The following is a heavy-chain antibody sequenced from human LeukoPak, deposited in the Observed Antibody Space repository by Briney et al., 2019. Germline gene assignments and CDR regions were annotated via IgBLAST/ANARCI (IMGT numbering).Heavy chain of an antibody. V-gene: IGHV3-48*03. Sequence: GGSLRLSCAASGFTFSSYEMNWVRQAPGKGLEWISYISSSVSDIHYADSVKGQFTISRDNAKNSLYLQMSSLRVEDTAVYYCARERAACGGDCNDYWGQGTLVTVSS. CDR3: ARERAACGGDCNDY. CDR2: ISSSVSDI. J-gene: IGHJ4*02. CDR1: GFTFSSYE. D-gene: IGHD2-21*02.